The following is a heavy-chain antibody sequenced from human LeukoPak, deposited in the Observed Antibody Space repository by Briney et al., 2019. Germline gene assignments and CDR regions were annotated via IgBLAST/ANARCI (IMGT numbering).Heavy chain of an antibody. D-gene: IGHD1-20*01. V-gene: IGHV3-13*01. Sequence: GGSLRLSCAASGFTFSSYDMHWVRQATGKGLEWVSAIGTAGDTYYPGSVKGRFTISRENAKNSLYLQMNSLRAGDTAVYYCARGGLTAGLLFDYWGQGTLVTVSS. CDR3: ARGGLTAGLLFDY. CDR1: GFTFSSYD. CDR2: IGTAGDT. J-gene: IGHJ4*02.